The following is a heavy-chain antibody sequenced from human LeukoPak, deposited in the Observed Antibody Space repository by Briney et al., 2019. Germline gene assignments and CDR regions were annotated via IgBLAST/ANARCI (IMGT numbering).Heavy chain of an antibody. CDR3: ARDRGTVTPYYYYGMDV. V-gene: IGHV1-2*02. CDR1: GYTFTGYY. CDR2: INPHSGGT. Sequence: ASVKVSCKASGYTFTGYYMHWVRQAPGQGLEWMGWINPHSGGTNYAQKLQGRVTMTTDTSTSTAYMELRSLRSDDTAVYYCARDRGTVTPYYYYGMDVWGQGTTVTVSS. D-gene: IGHD4-17*01. J-gene: IGHJ6*02.